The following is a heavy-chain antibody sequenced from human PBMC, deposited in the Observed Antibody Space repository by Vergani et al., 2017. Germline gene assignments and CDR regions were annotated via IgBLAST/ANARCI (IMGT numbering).Heavy chain of an antibody. J-gene: IGHJ6*03. Sequence: QVQLVQSGAEVKKPGSSVKVSCKASGGTFSSYAISWVRQAPGQGLEWMGGIIPIFGTANYAQKFQGRVTITADESTSTAYMELSSLRSEDTAVYYCASVSGYFSAAMENYYYYMDVWGKGTTVTVSS. V-gene: IGHV1-69*01. CDR2: IIPIFGTA. CDR3: ASVSGYFSAAMENYYYYMDV. CDR1: GGTFSSYA. D-gene: IGHD5-18*01.